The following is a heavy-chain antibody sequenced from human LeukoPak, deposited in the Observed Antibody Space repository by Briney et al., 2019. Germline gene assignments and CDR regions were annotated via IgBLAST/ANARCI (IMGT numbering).Heavy chain of an antibody. Sequence: SETLSLTCTVSGGSISSYYWSWIRQPPGKGLEWIGYIHYSGSTNYNPSLKSRVTISVDTSKNQFSLKLSSVTAADTAVYYCARQGRVPAARYYYYGMDVWGQGTTVTVSS. CDR2: IHYSGST. V-gene: IGHV4-59*08. CDR3: ARQGRVPAARYYYYGMDV. CDR1: GGSISSYY. D-gene: IGHD2-2*01. J-gene: IGHJ6*02.